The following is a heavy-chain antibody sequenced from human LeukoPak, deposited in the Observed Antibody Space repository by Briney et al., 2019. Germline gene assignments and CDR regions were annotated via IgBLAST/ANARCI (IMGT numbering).Heavy chain of an antibody. Sequence: PGGSLRLSCAASGFTFSTYGMHWVRQAPGKGLEWVAFIRYDGGNKYYADSVKGRFTISRDNSKNTLYLQMNSLRAEDTAVYYCAKDGIAVAVYWGQGTLVTVSS. D-gene: IGHD6-19*01. J-gene: IGHJ4*02. V-gene: IGHV3-30*02. CDR2: IRYDGGNK. CDR1: GFTFSTYG. CDR3: AKDGIAVAVY.